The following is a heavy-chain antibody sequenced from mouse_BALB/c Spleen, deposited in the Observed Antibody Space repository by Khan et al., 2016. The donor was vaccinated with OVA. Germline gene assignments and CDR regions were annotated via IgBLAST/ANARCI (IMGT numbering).Heavy chain of an antibody. CDR2: INTYTGEP. CDR1: GYPFTNFG. Sequence: QIQLVQSGPEVKKPGETVKISCKASGYPFTNFGMNWVRQAPGKGLKWMGWINTYTGEPTYNHDFKGRFAFSLETSASTAYLQINNLKNEDTATYFCGRVGYSGTIDSGGQGTSVTVSS. CDR3: GRVGYSGTIDS. V-gene: IGHV9-3-1*01. J-gene: IGHJ4*01.